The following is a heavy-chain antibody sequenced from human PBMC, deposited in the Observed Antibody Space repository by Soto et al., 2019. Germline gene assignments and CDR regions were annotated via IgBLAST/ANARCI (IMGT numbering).Heavy chain of an antibody. CDR2: IYYSGST. J-gene: IGHJ6*02. Sequence: PSETLSLTCTVSGGSISSSSYYWGWIRQPPGKGLEWIGSIYYSGSTYYNPSLKSRVTISVDTSKNQFSLKLSSVTAADTAVYYCARHQGRGVQNYYYYGMDVWGQGTTVTVSS. CDR3: ARHQGRGVQNYYYYGMDV. CDR1: GGSISSSSYY. V-gene: IGHV4-39*01. D-gene: IGHD3-10*01.